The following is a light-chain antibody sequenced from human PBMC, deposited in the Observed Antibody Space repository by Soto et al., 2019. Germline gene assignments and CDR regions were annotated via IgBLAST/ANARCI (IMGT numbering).Light chain of an antibody. CDR2: EVS. V-gene: IGLV2-14*01. CDR3: SSYTSSSTLV. J-gene: IGLJ2*01. CDR1: SSDVGVYNF. Sequence: QSVLTQPASVSGSPGQSITISCTGTSSDVGVYNFVSWYQQPPGKAPKLLIYEVSNRPSGVSNRFSGSKSGNTASLTISGLQAEDEADYYCSSYTSSSTLVFGGGTKLTVL.